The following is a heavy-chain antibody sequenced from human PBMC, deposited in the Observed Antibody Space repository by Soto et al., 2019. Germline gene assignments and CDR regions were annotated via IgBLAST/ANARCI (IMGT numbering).Heavy chain of an antibody. CDR1: GFTFSSYG. J-gene: IGHJ4*02. V-gene: IGHV3-33*01. CDR2: IWYYLSNK. CDR3: ARESSGLRDN. Sequence: SGGSLRLSCAASGFTFSSYGMHWVRQAPDNGLEFVAVIWYYLSNKYYADSVKGRFTISRYNSKNTLYLQMNSLRAYYTALYYCARESSGLRDNWGQGTLVTV. D-gene: IGHD1-26*01.